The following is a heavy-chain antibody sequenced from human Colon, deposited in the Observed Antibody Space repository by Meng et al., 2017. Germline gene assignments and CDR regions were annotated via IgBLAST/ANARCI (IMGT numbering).Heavy chain of an antibody. Sequence: QVQLQESGPGLVKPSQTLSLTCTVSGASFGSGGYYWTWIRQHPGKGLERIGYIYYSGTTYYNPSLKSRVTISVDTSKNQFSLKMSSVTAADTAVYYCARAPSYYYDTSGYYGNFFDPWGQGTLVTVSS. J-gene: IGHJ5*02. D-gene: IGHD3-22*01. CDR1: GASFGSGGYY. CDR2: IYYSGTT. V-gene: IGHV4-31*03. CDR3: ARAPSYYYDTSGYYGNFFDP.